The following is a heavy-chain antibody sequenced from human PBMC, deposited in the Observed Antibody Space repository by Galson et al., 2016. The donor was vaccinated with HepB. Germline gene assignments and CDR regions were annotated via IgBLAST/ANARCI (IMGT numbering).Heavy chain of an antibody. J-gene: IGHJ3*01. CDR2: IKNDGTTT. D-gene: IGHD3-3*01. CDR3: ASLYDTNSFDL. Sequence: SLRLSCEASGFTFNRYWMHWVRQAPGKGLVWFARIKNDGTTTTYADSVKGRFTISRDNAKNMVFLQMNRLRVEDTALYYCASLYDTNSFDLWGPGTMVTVSS. V-gene: IGHV3-74*03. CDR1: GFTFNRYW.